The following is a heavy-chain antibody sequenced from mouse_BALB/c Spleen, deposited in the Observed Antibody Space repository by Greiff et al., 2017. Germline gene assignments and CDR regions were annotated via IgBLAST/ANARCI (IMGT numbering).Heavy chain of an antibody. CDR3: ARNSEYGPGAY. Sequence: QVQLQQSGPGLVQPSQSLSITCTVSGFSLTSYGVHWVRQSPGKGLEWLGVIWSGGSTDYNAAFISRLSISKDNSKSQVFFKMNSLQANDTAIYYCARNSEYGPGAYWGQGTLVTVSA. D-gene: IGHD2-10*02. J-gene: IGHJ3*01. CDR1: GFSLTSYG. CDR2: IWSGGST. V-gene: IGHV2-2*02.